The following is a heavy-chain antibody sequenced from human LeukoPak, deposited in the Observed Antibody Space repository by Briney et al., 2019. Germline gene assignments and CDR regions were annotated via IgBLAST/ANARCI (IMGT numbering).Heavy chain of an antibody. V-gene: IGHV5-51*01. CDR1: GYSFTNYW. CDR2: IYPDDSDT. D-gene: IGHD3-10*01. J-gene: IGHJ4*02. Sequence: GESLKISCKGSGYSFTNYWIGWVRRMPGKGLKWLGIIYPDDSDTRQSPSFQGQVTISADKSINTAYLQWSSLKASDTAMYYCARQTSMVRGIIGDFDYWGQGTLVTVSS. CDR3: ARQTSMVRGIIGDFDY.